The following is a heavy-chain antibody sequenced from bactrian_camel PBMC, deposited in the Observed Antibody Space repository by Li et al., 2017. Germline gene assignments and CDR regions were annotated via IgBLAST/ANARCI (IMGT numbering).Heavy chain of an antibody. CDR3: AARGNSWCATPPLSGTFGF. D-gene: IGHD2*01. J-gene: IGHJ6*01. V-gene: IGHV3S19*01. CDR2: INPDGSGS. CDR1: GFPFFQYF. Sequence: DVQLVESGGGLVQPGGTLRLACATSGFPFFQYFMSWVRQAPGKGLEWVSYINPDGSGSNYADSVRGRFTISRDNAKSTLNLQMNSLRPEDTGVYYCAARGNSWCATPPLSGTFGFWGRGTQVTVS.